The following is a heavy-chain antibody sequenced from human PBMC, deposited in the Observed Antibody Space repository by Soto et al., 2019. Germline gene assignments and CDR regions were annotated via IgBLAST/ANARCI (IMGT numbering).Heavy chain of an antibody. Sequence: QVQLVQSGAEVKKPGSSVKVSCKASGGTFSSYAISWVRQAPGQGLEWMGRIIPIFATANYAQKFQGRVTITADESTSTAYMELRRMRSEATVVYYCATTPYDYVLGSYLFFLWGQGPLVTVSS. CDR1: GGTFSSYA. CDR3: ATTPYDYVLGSYLFFL. CDR2: IIPIFATA. D-gene: IGHD3-16*02. J-gene: IGHJ4*02. V-gene: IGHV1-69*18.